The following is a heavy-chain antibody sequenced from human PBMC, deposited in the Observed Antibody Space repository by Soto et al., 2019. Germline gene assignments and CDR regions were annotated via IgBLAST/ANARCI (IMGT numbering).Heavy chain of an antibody. CDR2: IIPILGTA. D-gene: IGHD3-10*01. CDR3: ARPTLVRGVIIPAFDY. J-gene: IGHJ4*02. Sequence: ASVKVSCKASGGTFSSYAISWVRQAPGQGLAWMGRIIPILGTAKYAQKFQGRVTITADKSTSTAYMELSSLRSEDTALYYCARPTLVRGVIIPAFDYWGQGTLVTVSS. V-gene: IGHV1-69*04. CDR1: GGTFSSYA.